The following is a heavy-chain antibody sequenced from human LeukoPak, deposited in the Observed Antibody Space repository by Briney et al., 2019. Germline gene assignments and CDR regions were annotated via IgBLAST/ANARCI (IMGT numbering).Heavy chain of an antibody. V-gene: IGHV4-34*01. Sequence: SETLSLTCAVYGGFFSGYYWSWIRQPPGKGLEWIGEIDHSGSTYYNPSLKSRVTISVDTSKNQFSLRLRSVTAADTAVYFCWGVGYRPPPHNKFDPWGQGTLVTVSS. CDR3: WGVGYRPPPHNKFDP. D-gene: IGHD5-12*01. J-gene: IGHJ5*02. CDR1: GGFFSGYY. CDR2: IDHSGST.